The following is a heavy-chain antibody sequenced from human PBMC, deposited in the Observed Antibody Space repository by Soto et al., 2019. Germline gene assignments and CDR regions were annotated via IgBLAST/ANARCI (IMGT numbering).Heavy chain of an antibody. V-gene: IGHV4-31*03. D-gene: IGHD6-19*01. CDR2: IFYRGST. CDR3: ASYPQSYAFDI. J-gene: IGHJ3*02. Sequence: QVQLQESGPGLVNPSQTLSLTCTVSGGSISSGAYYWSWIRQHPGKGLEWIGYIFYRGSTYYNPSLMSRVTISVDTSKNQFSLKLSSVTAADTDVYYCASYPQSYAFDIWGQGTMVTVSS. CDR1: GGSISSGAYY.